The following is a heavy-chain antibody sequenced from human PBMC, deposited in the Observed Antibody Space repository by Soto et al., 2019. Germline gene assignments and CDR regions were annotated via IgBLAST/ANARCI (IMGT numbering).Heavy chain of an antibody. Sequence: SETLSLTCTVSGGSISSYYWSWIRQPPGKGLEWIGYIYYSGSTNYNPSLKSRVTISVDTSKNQFSLKLSSVTAADTAVYYCARSLPLRFLEWLPVDYWGQGTLVTISS. CDR2: IYYSGST. V-gene: IGHV4-59*01. D-gene: IGHD3-3*01. J-gene: IGHJ4*02. CDR3: ARSLPLRFLEWLPVDY. CDR1: GGSISSYY.